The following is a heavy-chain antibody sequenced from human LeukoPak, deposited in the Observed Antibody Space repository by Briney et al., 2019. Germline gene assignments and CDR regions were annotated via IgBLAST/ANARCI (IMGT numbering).Heavy chain of an antibody. V-gene: IGHV1-2*02. CDR2: INPNSGGT. CDR3: ARDVNYDSSGYPNWYFDL. J-gene: IGHJ2*01. Sequence: ASVKVSCKASGYTFTGYYMHWVRQAPGQGLEWMGWINPNSGGTNYAQKFQGRVTMTRDTSISTAYMELSRLRSDDTAVYYCARDVNYDSSGYPNWYFDLWGRGTLVTVSS. D-gene: IGHD3-22*01. CDR1: GYTFTGYY.